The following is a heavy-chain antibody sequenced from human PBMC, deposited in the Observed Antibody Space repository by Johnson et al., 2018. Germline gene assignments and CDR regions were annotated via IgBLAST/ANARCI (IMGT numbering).Heavy chain of an antibody. J-gene: IGHJ3*02. CDR2: INHSGST. D-gene: IGHD3-3*01. CDR1: GGSFSGYY. V-gene: IGHV4-34*01. Sequence: QVQLQQWGAGLLKPSETLSLTCAVYGGSFSGYYWSWIRQPPGKGLEWIGEINHSGSTNYNPSLKSRVTISVDTSKNQFSLKLSSVTAADTSVYYCASGDFWSGYYYPPDAFDIWGQGTMVTVSS. CDR3: ASGDFWSGYYYPPDAFDI.